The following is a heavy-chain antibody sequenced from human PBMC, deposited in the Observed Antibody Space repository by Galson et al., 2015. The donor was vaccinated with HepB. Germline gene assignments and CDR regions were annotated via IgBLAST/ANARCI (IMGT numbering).Heavy chain of an antibody. CDR2: INPSGGST. CDR3: ARDEGNYYGSGSSFDY. Sequence: SVKVSCKASGYTFTSYYMHWVRQAPGQGLEWMGIINPSGGSTSYAQKFQGRVTMTRDTSTSTVCMELSSLRSEDTAVYYCARDEGNYYGSGSSFDYWGQGTLVTVSS. V-gene: IGHV1-46*01. J-gene: IGHJ4*02. D-gene: IGHD3-10*01. CDR1: GYTFTSYY.